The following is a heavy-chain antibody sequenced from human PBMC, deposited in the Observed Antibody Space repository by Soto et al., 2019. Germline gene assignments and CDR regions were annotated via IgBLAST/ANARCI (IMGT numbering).Heavy chain of an antibody. Sequence: QVQLVQSGAEVKKPGASVKVSCKASGYTFTSYDINWVRQATGQGLEWRGWMNPNSGNPGEAQKSQGRVTMTRNTSRGTAYMELSSLRSEGTAVYYCARAGYVDSGGVDYWGQGTPVTVSS. CDR3: ARAGYVDSGGVDY. D-gene: IGHD4-17*01. J-gene: IGHJ4*02. CDR1: GYTFTSYD. CDR2: MNPNSGNP. V-gene: IGHV1-8*01.